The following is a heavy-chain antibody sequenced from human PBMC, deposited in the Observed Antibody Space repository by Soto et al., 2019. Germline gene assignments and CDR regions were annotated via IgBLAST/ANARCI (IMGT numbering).Heavy chain of an antibody. CDR3: ARDLSQVDGVNNWFDP. CDR2: INHSGST. Sequence: SETLSLTCAVYGGSFSGYYWSWIRQPPGKGLEWIGEINHSGSTNYNPSLKSRVTISVDTSKNQFSLKLSSVTAADTAVYYCARDLSQVDGVNNWFDPWGHGTLVTVSS. V-gene: IGHV4-34*01. D-gene: IGHD3-16*02. CDR1: GGSFSGYY. J-gene: IGHJ5*02.